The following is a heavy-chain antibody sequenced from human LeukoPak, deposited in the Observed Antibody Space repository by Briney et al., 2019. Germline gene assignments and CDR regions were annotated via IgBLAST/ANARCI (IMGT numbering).Heavy chain of an antibody. Sequence: PGGSLRLSCAASGFTFSSYATHWVRQAPGKGLEWVAVISYDGSNKYYADSVKGRFTISRDNSKNTLYLQMNSLRAEDTAVYYCARAAAPYSSPFDYWGQGTLVTVSS. CDR1: GFTFSSYA. J-gene: IGHJ4*02. CDR3: ARAAAPYSSPFDY. V-gene: IGHV3-30-3*01. CDR2: ISYDGSNK. D-gene: IGHD3-22*01.